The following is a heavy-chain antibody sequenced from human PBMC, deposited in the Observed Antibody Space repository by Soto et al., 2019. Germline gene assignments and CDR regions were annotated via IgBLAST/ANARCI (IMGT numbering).Heavy chain of an antibody. CDR2: ISYHGNDK. D-gene: IGHD4-17*01. J-gene: IGHJ4*02. Sequence: QVQLVESGGGVVQPGRSLRLSCAASGFTFSTYGMHWVRQASGKGLEWVAVISYHGNDKYYAESVKGRFTISRDNFKNTLYLQMDSLRAEDTAVYYCAKDHLLTTVTTVGDWGQGTLVTVSS. CDR1: GFTFSTYG. CDR3: AKDHLLTTVTTVGD. V-gene: IGHV3-30*18.